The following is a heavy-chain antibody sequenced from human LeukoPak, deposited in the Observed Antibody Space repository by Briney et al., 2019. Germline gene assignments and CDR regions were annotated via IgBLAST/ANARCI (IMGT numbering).Heavy chain of an antibody. Sequence: SVKVSCKASGYTFTSYDINWVRQAPGQGLEWMGRIIPIFGTANYAQKFQGRVTITTDESTSTAYMELSSLRSEDTAVYYCEVATSSWGQGTLVTVSS. V-gene: IGHV1-69*05. D-gene: IGHD5-12*01. J-gene: IGHJ5*02. CDR1: GYTFTSYD. CDR2: IIPIFGTA. CDR3: EVATSS.